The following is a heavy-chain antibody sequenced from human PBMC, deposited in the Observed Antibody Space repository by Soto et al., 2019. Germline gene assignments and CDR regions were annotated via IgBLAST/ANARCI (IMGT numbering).Heavy chain of an antibody. J-gene: IGHJ4*02. CDR1: GGTFSSYA. CDR3: ARDLAAGNCDY. D-gene: IGHD6-13*01. V-gene: IGHV1-18*01. CDR2: IIPIFGNT. Sequence: GASVKVSCKASGGTFSSYAISWVRQAPGQGLEWMGGIIPIFGNTNYAQKLQGRVTMTTDTSTSTAYMELRSLRSDDTAVYYCARDLAAGNCDYWGQGTLVTVSS.